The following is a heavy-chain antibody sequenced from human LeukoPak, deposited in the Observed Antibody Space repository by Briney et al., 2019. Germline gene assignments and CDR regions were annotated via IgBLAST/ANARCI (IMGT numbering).Heavy chain of an antibody. V-gene: IGHV4-34*01. CDR3: ARVGLYCTNGVCYQESKDFDY. CDR2: INHSGST. CDR1: GGSFSGYY. D-gene: IGHD2-8*01. Sequence: SETLSLTCAVYGGSFSGYYWSWIRQPPGKGLEWIGEINHSGSTNYNPSLKSRVTISVDTSKNQFSLKLSSVTAADTAVYYCARVGLYCTNGVCYQESKDFDYWGQGTLVTVSS. J-gene: IGHJ4*02.